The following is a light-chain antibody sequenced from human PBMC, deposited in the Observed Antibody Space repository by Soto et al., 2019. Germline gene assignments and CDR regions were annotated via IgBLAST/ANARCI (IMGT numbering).Light chain of an antibody. CDR3: QVWDRTTDFVV. J-gene: IGLJ2*01. CDR2: DDT. Sequence: SYELTQPPSVSVAPGQTATFTCGGDKIGTKSVHWHQQKPGQAPVLVVYDDTDRPSGIPERFSGSKSGNTVTLTISRVEAGDEAYYYCQVWDRTTDFVVFGGGTKVTVL. V-gene: IGLV3-21*02. CDR1: KIGTKS.